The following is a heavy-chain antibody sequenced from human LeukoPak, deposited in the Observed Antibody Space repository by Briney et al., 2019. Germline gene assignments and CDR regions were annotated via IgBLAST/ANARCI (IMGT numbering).Heavy chain of an antibody. J-gene: IGHJ3*02. CDR1: GFAFGDYT. CDR2: FSWICGTT. Sequence: GGSLRLSCAASGFAFGDYTMHWVRQVPGKGLEWVCLFSWICGTTYYADSVKGRFTISRDNSKNTLYLQINSLRAEDTAVYYCAKGPSVLLWFGELEYAFDIWGQGTMVTVSS. CDR3: AKGPSVLLWFGELEYAFDI. V-gene: IGHV3-43*01. D-gene: IGHD3-10*01.